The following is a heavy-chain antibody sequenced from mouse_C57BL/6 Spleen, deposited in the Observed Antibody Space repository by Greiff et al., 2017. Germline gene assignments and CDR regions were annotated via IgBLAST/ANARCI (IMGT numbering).Heavy chain of an antibody. CDR1: GYTFTSYW. Sequence: VQLQQPGAELVKPGASVKLSCKASGYTFTSYWMHWVKQRPGQGLEWIGMIHPNSGSTNYNEKFKSKATLTVDKSSSTAYMQLSSLTSEDSAVYYCARAYYYGSSYDYYAMDYWGQGTSVTVSS. D-gene: IGHD1-1*01. V-gene: IGHV1-64*01. J-gene: IGHJ4*01. CDR2: IHPNSGST. CDR3: ARAYYYGSSYDYYAMDY.